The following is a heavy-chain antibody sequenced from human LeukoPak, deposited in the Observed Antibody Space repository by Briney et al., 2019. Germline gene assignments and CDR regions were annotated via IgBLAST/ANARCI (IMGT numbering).Heavy chain of an antibody. Sequence: PPETLSLTCAVYGVSFSGYYWSWIRQPPGKGLEWIGEINHSGSTNYNPSLKSRVTISVDTSKNQFSLKLSSVTAADTAVYYCARGYSSFDYWGQGTLVTVSS. V-gene: IGHV4-34*01. CDR1: GVSFSGYY. J-gene: IGHJ4*02. CDR2: INHSGST. D-gene: IGHD5-18*01. CDR3: ARGYSSFDY.